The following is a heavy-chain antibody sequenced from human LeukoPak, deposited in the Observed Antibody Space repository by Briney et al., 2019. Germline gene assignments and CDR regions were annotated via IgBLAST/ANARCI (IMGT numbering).Heavy chain of an antibody. CDR2: ISSSGSTI. Sequence: PGGSLRLSCAASGFTFSSYEMNWVRQAPGKGLEWVSYISSSGSTIYYAGSVKGRFTISRDNAKNSLYLQMNSLRAEDTAVYYCARGHSSSWYRLGWFDPWGQGTLVTVSS. V-gene: IGHV3-48*03. CDR1: GFTFSSYE. D-gene: IGHD6-13*01. CDR3: ARGHSSSWYRLGWFDP. J-gene: IGHJ5*02.